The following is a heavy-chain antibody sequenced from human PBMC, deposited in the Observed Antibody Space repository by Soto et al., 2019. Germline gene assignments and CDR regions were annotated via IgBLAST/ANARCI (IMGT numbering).Heavy chain of an antibody. CDR1: GFTFSSFA. Sequence: PGGSLRLSCAASGFTFSSFAMHWVRQAPGKGLEWVAVISYDGSNKYYADSVKGRFTISRDNSKNTLYLQMNSLRAEDTAVYYCARSPYDSNGFYLDFWGQGTLVIVSS. CDR2: ISYDGSNK. D-gene: IGHD3-22*01. CDR3: ARSPYDSNGFYLDF. V-gene: IGHV3-30-3*01. J-gene: IGHJ4*02.